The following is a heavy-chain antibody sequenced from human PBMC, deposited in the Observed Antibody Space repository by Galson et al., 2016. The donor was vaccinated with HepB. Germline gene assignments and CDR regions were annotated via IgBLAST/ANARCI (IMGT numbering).Heavy chain of an antibody. Sequence: SETLSLTCAVYGASFSDYYWTWIRQPPGKGLEWIGEINHRGNTNYNPSLKSRVTISVDTSKNQFSLKVNSVSAADTAVYYCTSLQEDFDILTGYVAVDYWGQGSLVTVSS. CDR2: INHRGNT. CDR1: GASFSDYY. V-gene: IGHV4-34*01. D-gene: IGHD3-9*01. J-gene: IGHJ4*02. CDR3: TSLQEDFDILTGYVAVDY.